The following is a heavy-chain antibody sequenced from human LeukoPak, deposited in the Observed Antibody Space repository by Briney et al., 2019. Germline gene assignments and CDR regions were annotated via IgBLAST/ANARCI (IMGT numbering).Heavy chain of an antibody. V-gene: IGHV1-46*01. CDR2: INPSGGST. Sequence: GASVKVSCKASGYTFTSYYMHWVRQVPGQGLEWMGIINPSGGSTSYAQKFQGRVTMTRDMSTSTVYMELSSLRSEDTAVYYCAKSDYYGSGSYGFHYYYMDVWGKGTTVTVSS. CDR1: GYTFTSYY. J-gene: IGHJ6*03. D-gene: IGHD3-10*01. CDR3: AKSDYYGSGSYGFHYYYMDV.